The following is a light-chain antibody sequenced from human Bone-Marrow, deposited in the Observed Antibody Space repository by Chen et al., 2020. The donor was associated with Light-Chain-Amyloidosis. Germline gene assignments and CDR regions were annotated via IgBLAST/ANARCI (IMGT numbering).Light chain of an antibody. CDR1: SGSMATNY. J-gene: IGLJ3*02. V-gene: IGLV6-57*01. Sequence: NFMLTKPHSVSESPGKTVIIPCNRSSGSMATNYVQWYQQRPGSSPTTVIYEDGQRPSGVPDRFSGSIDRSSNSASLTISGLKTEDEADYYCQSYQGSSQGVFGGGTKLTVL. CDR2: EDG. CDR3: QSYQGSSQGV.